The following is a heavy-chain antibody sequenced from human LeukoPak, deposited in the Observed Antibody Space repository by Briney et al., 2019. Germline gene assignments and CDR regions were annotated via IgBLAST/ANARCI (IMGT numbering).Heavy chain of an antibody. Sequence: ASVKVSCKASGYTFTGYYMHWVRQAPGQGLEWMGWINPNSGGTNYAQKFQGRVTMTRDTSTSTVYMELSSLRSEDTAVYYCARDGPPQYCSGGSCYSDWGQGTLVTVSS. J-gene: IGHJ4*02. CDR2: INPNSGGT. CDR1: GYTFTGYY. V-gene: IGHV1-2*02. CDR3: ARDGPPQYCSGGSCYSD. D-gene: IGHD2-15*01.